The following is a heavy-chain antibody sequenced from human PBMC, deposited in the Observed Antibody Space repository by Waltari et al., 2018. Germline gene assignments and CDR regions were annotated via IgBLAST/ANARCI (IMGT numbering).Heavy chain of an antibody. V-gene: IGHV3-7*01. CDR3: AKDLGIGGGTTEFDH. J-gene: IGHJ4*02. CDR2: IRHIGSEK. CDR1: GFIFSDYW. D-gene: IGHD1-1*01. Sequence: VQLVESVGGLVEPGGSLSFSGAAPGFIFSDYWRGWVRQAPGRGLEWVADIRHIGSEKYYVESVKGRFTISRDNAENTLYLQMNSLRAEDTAVYYCAKDLGIGGGTTEFDHWGQGTLVTVSS.